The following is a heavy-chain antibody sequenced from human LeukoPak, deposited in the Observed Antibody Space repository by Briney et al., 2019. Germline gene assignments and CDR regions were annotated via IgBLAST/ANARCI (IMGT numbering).Heavy chain of an antibody. J-gene: IGHJ4*02. V-gene: IGHV3-23*01. CDR2: ISGGVGST. CDR3: AREPTNYFDY. Sequence: GGTLRLSCAASGFTFSNFDMSWVRQAPGKGLEWVSAISGGVGSTSYADSVKGRFTISRDNSKNTLYLQMNSLRAEDTAVYYCAREPTNYFDYWGQGTLVTVSS. CDR1: GFTFSNFD.